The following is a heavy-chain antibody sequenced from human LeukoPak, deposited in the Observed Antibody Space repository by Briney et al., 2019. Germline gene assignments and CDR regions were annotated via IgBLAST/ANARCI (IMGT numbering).Heavy chain of an antibody. J-gene: IGHJ4*02. D-gene: IGHD3-22*01. Sequence: GGSLRLSCTASGFTIGDYAMSWVRQAPGKGLEWGGFIRSKAYGGTTEYAASVKGRFTISRDDSKSIAYLQMNSLKTEDTAVYYCTRDRYYYDTSGYYYWGQGTLVTVSS. CDR2: IRSKAYGGTT. CDR1: GFTIGDYA. CDR3: TRDRYYYDTSGYYY. V-gene: IGHV3-49*04.